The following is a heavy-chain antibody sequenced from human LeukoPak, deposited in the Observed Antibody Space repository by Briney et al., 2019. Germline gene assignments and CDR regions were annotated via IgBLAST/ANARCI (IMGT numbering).Heavy chain of an antibody. CDR1: GGSISSSNYY. V-gene: IGHV4-39*07. CDR2: IYYSGST. J-gene: IGHJ3*02. D-gene: IGHD3-10*01. CDR3: TRVYGSGNYWADGFDI. Sequence: KASETLSLTCSVSGGSISSSNYYWGWIRQPPGKGLEWIGSIYYSGSTYYNPSLKSRVTIFVDTSKNQFSLKLSSVTAADTAVYYCTRVYGSGNYWADGFDIWGQGTMATVSS.